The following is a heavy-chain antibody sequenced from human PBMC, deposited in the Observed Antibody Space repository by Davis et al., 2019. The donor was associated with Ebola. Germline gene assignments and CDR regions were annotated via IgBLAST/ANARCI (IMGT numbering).Heavy chain of an antibody. CDR2: ISSSSSTI. J-gene: IGHJ4*02. V-gene: IGHV3-48*01. CDR3: ARHYSSVDTSSLSD. Sequence: GESLKISCAASGFTFSSYSMNWVRQAPGKGLEWVSYISSSSSTIYYADSVKGRFTISRDNSKNTLYLQMNSLRAEDTAVYYCARHYSSVDTSSLSDCGQGTLVTVSS. CDR1: GFTFSSYS. D-gene: IGHD5-18*01.